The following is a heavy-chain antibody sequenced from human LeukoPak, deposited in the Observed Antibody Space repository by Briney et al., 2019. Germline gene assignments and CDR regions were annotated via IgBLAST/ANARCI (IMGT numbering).Heavy chain of an antibody. Sequence: GGSLRLSCAASGFTFRSYGMHWVRQTPGRGLEGVAVIWYDGSNKYYVDSVKGRFTISRDNSQNTLYLQMNSLSADDTAIYYCARGSSSSWYGSLDPWGQGTLVIVSS. V-gene: IGHV3-33*01. CDR2: IWYDGSNK. CDR1: GFTFRSYG. J-gene: IGHJ5*02. CDR3: ARGSSSSWYGSLDP. D-gene: IGHD6-13*01.